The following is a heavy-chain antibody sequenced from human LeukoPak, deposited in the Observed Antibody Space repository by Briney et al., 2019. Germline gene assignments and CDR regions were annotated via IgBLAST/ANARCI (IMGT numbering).Heavy chain of an antibody. CDR2: ISAYDGNT. CDR1: GYTFTSYG. J-gene: IGHJ6*02. CDR3: ARDIKVAAAGIGIYYYYGMDV. Sequence: ASVKVSCKASGYTFTSYGISWVRQAPGQGLEWMGWISAYDGNTNYAQKLQGRVTMTTDTSTSTAYMELRSLRSDDTAVYYCARDIKVAAAGIGIYYYYGMDVWGQGTTVTVSS. D-gene: IGHD6-13*01. V-gene: IGHV1-18*01.